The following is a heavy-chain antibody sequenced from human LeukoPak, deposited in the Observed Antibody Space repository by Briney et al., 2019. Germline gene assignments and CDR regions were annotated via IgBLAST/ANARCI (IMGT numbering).Heavy chain of an antibody. Sequence: RTSETLSLTCAVYGGSFSGYYWSWIRQPPGKGLEWIGEINHSGSTNYNPSLKSRVTISVDTSKNQFSLKLSSVTAADTAVYYCARSPVSRAIYAYWGQGTLVTVSS. CDR2: INHSGST. CDR3: ARSPVSRAIYAY. CDR1: GGSFSGYY. V-gene: IGHV4-34*01. J-gene: IGHJ4*02. D-gene: IGHD2/OR15-2a*01.